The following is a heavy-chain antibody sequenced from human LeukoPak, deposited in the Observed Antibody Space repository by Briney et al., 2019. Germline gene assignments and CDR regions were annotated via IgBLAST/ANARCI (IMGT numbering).Heavy chain of an antibody. CDR3: ARIAVAGTDWFDP. D-gene: IGHD6-19*01. CDR2: IYYSGST. J-gene: IGHJ5*02. Sequence: SQTLSPTCTVSGGSISSYYCSWIRQPPGKGLEWIGYIYYSGSTNYNPSLKSRATISVDTSKNQFSQKLSSVTAADTAVYYCARIAVAGTDWFDPWGQGTLVTVSS. V-gene: IGHV4-59*01. CDR1: GGSISSYY.